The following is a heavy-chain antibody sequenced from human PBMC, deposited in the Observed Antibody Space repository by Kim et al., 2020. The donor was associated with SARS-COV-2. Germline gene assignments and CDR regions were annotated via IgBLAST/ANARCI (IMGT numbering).Heavy chain of an antibody. Sequence: SEELYVESVKVRFTIATDNGKKSLYLQMNSLRAEDTAMDYCARNHWYYLDYWGQGTLVTVSS. CDR2: SEE. J-gene: IGHJ4*02. D-gene: IGHD2-8*02. V-gene: IGHV3-7*03. CDR3: ARNHWYYLDY.